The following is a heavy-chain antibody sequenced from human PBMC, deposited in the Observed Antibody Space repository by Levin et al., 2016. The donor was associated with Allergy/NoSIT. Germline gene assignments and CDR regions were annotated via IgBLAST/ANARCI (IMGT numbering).Heavy chain of an antibody. D-gene: IGHD2-21*02. V-gene: IGHV3-30-3*01. CDR1: GFTFSSYA. CDR3: ARDPVVVVTAIPGFDY. J-gene: IGHJ4*02. CDR2: ISYDGSNK. Sequence: GESLKISCAASGFTFSSYAMHWVRQAPGKGLEWVAVISYDGSNKYYADSVKGRFTISRDNSKNTLYLQMNSLRAEDTAVYYCARDPVVVVTAIPGFDYWGQGTLVTVSS.